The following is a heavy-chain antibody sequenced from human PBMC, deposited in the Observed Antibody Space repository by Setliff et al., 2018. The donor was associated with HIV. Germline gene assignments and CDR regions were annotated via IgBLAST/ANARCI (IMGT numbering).Heavy chain of an antibody. CDR3: ARSPGGGRLPYFFDF. CDR2: INHSGVT. V-gene: IGHV4-34*10. D-gene: IGHD2-15*01. CDR1: DASFSGYY. Sequence: KTSETLSLTCAVYDASFSGYYWAWIRQSPERGLEFIGEINHSGVTNYNPSLKSRVTLSRDASKNQFFLKLTSVTAADTAIYYCARSPGGGRLPYFFDFWGQGTLVTVSS. J-gene: IGHJ4*02.